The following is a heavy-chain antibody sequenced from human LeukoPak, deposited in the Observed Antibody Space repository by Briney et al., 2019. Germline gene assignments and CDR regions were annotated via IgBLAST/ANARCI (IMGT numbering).Heavy chain of an antibody. V-gene: IGHV1-8*01. CDR1: GYTFTSYD. CDR2: MNPNSGNT. J-gene: IGHJ6*03. D-gene: IGHD3-9*01. Sequence: ASVKVSCKASGYTFTSYDINWVRQATGQGLEWMGWMNPNSGNTGYAQKFQGRVTMTRNTSISTAYMELSSLRSEDTAVYYCARGVGHQRLRYFDWLPHYYYYYMDVWGKGTTVTISS. CDR3: ARGVGHQRLRYFDWLPHYYYYYMDV.